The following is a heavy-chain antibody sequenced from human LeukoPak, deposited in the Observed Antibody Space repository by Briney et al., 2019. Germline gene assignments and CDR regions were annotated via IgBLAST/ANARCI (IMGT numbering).Heavy chain of an antibody. CDR1: GFTFSDYW. Sequence: QAGGSLRLSCTASGFTFSDYWMAWVRQAPGKGPEWVANIKQDGSQRYYVDSVRGRFTISRDNAKNSLFLQMNGLRAEDTAVYYCARRGGSSSRRSPIDYWGQETLVTVSS. CDR3: ARRGGSSSRRSPIDY. D-gene: IGHD6-6*01. V-gene: IGHV3-7*01. J-gene: IGHJ4*02. CDR2: IKQDGSQR.